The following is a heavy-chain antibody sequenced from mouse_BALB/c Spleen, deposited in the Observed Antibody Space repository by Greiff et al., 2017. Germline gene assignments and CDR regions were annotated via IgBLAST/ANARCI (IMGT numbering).Heavy chain of an antibody. J-gene: IGHJ2*01. CDR1: GFTFSSYG. Sequence: EVQRVESGGDLVKPGGSLKLSCAASGFTFSSYGMSWVRQTPDKRLEWVATISSGGSYTYYPDSVKGRFTISRDNAKNTLYLQMSSLKSEDTAMYYCARKYGNVYYFDYWGQGTTLTVSS. V-gene: IGHV5-6*01. CDR3: ARKYGNVYYFDY. D-gene: IGHD2-10*02. CDR2: ISSGGSYT.